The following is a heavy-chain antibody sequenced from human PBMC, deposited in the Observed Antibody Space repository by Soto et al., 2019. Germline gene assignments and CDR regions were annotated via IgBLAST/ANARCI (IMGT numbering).Heavy chain of an antibody. CDR1: GFTFTSSA. CDR3: AAQQQLAVGYYYYYGMDV. D-gene: IGHD6-13*01. J-gene: IGHJ6*02. CDR2: IVVGSGNT. Sequence: SVKVSCKASGFTFTSSAVQWVRQARGQRLEWIGWIVVGSGNTNYAQKFQERVTITRDMSTSTAYMELSSLRSEDTAVYYCAAQQQLAVGYYYYYGMDVWGQGTTVTVSS. V-gene: IGHV1-58*01.